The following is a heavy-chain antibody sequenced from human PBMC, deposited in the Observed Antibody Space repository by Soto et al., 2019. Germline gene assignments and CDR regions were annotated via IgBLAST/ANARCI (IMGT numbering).Heavy chain of an antibody. Sequence: SETLSLTCAVYGGSFSGYYWSWIRQPPGKGLEWIGEINHSGSTNYNPSLKSRVTISVDTSKNQFSLKLSSVTAADTAVYYCARERIGGYSRFRRPDRRNWFDPWGQGTLVTVSS. D-gene: IGHD6-13*01. CDR3: ARERIGGYSRFRRPDRRNWFDP. V-gene: IGHV4-34*01. J-gene: IGHJ5*02. CDR1: GGSFSGYY. CDR2: INHSGST.